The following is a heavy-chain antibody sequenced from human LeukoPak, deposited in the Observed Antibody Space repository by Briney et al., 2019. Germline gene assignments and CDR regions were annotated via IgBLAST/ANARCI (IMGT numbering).Heavy chain of an antibody. Sequence: GGSLRLSCAAAEFTVSIYYMSWVRQAPGKGLEWVSVIYTDGSTSYADSVKGRFTISRDNSKNTLYLQMNSLRAEDTAVYYCAKDSIIAVAGTGVDWGQGTLVTVSS. CDR2: IYTDGST. V-gene: IGHV3-53*01. CDR3: AKDSIIAVAGTGVD. CDR1: EFTVSIYY. J-gene: IGHJ4*02. D-gene: IGHD6-19*01.